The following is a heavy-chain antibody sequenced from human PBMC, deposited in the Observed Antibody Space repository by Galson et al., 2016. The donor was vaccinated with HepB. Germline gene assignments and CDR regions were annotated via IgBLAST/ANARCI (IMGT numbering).Heavy chain of an antibody. CDR3: TTHLDYYGTDV. J-gene: IGHJ6*02. Sequence: SLRLSCAASGITSSSAWVSRFRQAPGKGLEWVGRIKSQLDGGTADYAAPVKGRFIISRDESKDTLYLQMNSQKIEDIAKYYRTTHLDYYGTDVWGQGTTVTVSS. V-gene: IGHV3-15*01. CDR2: IKSQLDGGTA. CDR1: GITSSSAW.